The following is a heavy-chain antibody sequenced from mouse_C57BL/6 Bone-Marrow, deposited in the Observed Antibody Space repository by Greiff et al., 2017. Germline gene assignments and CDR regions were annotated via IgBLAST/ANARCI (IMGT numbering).Heavy chain of an antibody. CDR2: IDPENSDT. CDR1: GFNIKDDY. Sequence: EVKLLESGAELVRPGASVKLSCTASGFNIKDDYLHWVKQRPEQGLEWIGWIDPENSDTEYASKFPGTATITADTSANTAYLQLSSLTSEDTAVYYCTPSYYDAMDYWGQGTSVTVSS. V-gene: IGHV14-4*01. D-gene: IGHD2-1*01. J-gene: IGHJ4*01. CDR3: TPSYYDAMDY.